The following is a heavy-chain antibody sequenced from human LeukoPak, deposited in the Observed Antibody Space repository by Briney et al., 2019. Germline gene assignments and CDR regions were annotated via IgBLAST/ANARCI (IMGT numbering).Heavy chain of an antibody. D-gene: IGHD3-16*02. CDR3: AKGVEDYVWGSYPN. V-gene: IGHV3-53*05. Sequence: GGSLRLSCAASGITVSSNYMSWVRQAPGKGLEWVSVIYSGGSTYYADSVKGRFTISRDNAKNSLYLQMNSLRAEDTALYYCAKGVEDYVWGSYPNWGQGTLVTVSS. CDR1: GITVSSNY. CDR2: IYSGGST. J-gene: IGHJ4*02.